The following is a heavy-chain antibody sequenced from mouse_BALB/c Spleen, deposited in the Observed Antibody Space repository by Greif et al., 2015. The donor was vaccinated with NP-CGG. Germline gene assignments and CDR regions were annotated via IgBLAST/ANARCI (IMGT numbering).Heavy chain of an antibody. CDR1: GYTFTSYY. D-gene: IGHD2-14*01. CDR3: TGVRQAYAMDY. V-gene: IGHV1S81*02. J-gene: IGHJ4*01. Sequence: VQLVESGAELVKPGASVKLSCKASGYTFTSYYMYWVKQRPGQGLEWIGEINPSNGGTNFNEKFKSKATLTVDKSSSTAYMQLSSLTSEDSAVYYCTGVRQAYAMDYWGQGTSVTVSS. CDR2: INPSNGGT.